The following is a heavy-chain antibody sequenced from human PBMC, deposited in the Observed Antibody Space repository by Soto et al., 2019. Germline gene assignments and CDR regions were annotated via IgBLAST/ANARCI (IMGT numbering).Heavy chain of an antibody. Sequence: SETLSLTCTVSGGSISSYYWSWIRQPPGKGLEWIGYIYYSGSTNYNPSLKSRVTISVDTSKNQFSLKLSSVTAADTAVYYCARAYGYYFDYWGQGILVTVSS. CDR2: IYYSGST. J-gene: IGHJ4*02. CDR3: ARAYGYYFDY. D-gene: IGHD3-10*01. CDR1: GGSISSYY. V-gene: IGHV4-59*01.